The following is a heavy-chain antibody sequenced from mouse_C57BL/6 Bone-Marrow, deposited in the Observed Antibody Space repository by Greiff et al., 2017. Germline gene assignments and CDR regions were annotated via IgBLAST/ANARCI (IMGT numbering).Heavy chain of an antibody. V-gene: IGHV1-55*01. CDR3: ERESYSNYVAWFAY. CDR1: GYTFTSYW. D-gene: IGHD2-5*01. J-gene: IGHJ3*01. Sequence: QVQLQQPGAELVKPGASVKMSCKASGYTFTSYWITWVKQRPGQGLEWIGDIYPGSGSTNYNEKFKSKATLTVDTSSSTAYMQLSSLTSEDSAVYYCERESYSNYVAWFAYWGQGTLVTVSA. CDR2: IYPGSGST.